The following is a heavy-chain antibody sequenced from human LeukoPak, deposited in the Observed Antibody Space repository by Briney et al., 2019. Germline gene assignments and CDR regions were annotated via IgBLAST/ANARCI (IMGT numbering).Heavy chain of an antibody. D-gene: IGHD2-2*02. V-gene: IGHV1-46*03. CDR2: INPSGGST. CDR3: ARQGSDTDAFDI. J-gene: IGHJ3*02. CDR1: GYSFTSYY. Sequence: GESLKISCKGSGYSFTSYYMHWVRQAPGQGLEWMGIINPSGGSTSYAQKFQGRVTMTRDTSTSTVYMELSSLRSEDTAVYYCARQGSDTDAFDIWGQGTMVTVSS.